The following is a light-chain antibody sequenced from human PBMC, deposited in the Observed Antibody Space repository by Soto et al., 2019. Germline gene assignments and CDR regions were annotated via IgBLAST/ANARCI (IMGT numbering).Light chain of an antibody. V-gene: IGKV3-20*01. Sequence: EIVLTQSPDTLSLSPGERVTLSCRASQSVSSSYLAWYQQKPGQAPRLLIHGASSRATGIPDRFSGSGSGADFTLTISRLEPEDFSVYYCQQYGTLITFGPWTRLEIK. CDR1: QSVSSSY. CDR2: GAS. CDR3: QQYGTLIT. J-gene: IGKJ5*01.